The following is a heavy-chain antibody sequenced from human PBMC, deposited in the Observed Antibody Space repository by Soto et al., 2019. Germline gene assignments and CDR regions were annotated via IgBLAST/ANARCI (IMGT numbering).Heavy chain of an antibody. Sequence: SGTRSLTCTVTGGPIRSSTYYWGWIRQPPGKGLEWIGSIYYSGSTYYNPSLKSRVTISVDTSKNQFSLKLSSVTAADTAVYYCARQDVYDRSGYPLEIFDYWGQGTLVTV. J-gene: IGHJ4*02. D-gene: IGHD3-22*01. CDR3: ARQDVYDRSGYPLEIFDY. CDR2: IYYSGST. CDR1: GGPIRSSTYY. V-gene: IGHV4-39*01.